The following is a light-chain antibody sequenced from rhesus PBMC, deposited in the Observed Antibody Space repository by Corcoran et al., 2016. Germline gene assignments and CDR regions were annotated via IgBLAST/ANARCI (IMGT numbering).Light chain of an antibody. CDR2: RAS. J-gene: IGKJ4*01. Sequence: DIQMTQSPSSLSASVGDRVTITCQASQSLSNYLNWYQQKPGKIPKLLIYRASSLQSGIPSRFSGSGSGTDFTLTISSLQPEDCATYYCQQGYSYPLTFGGGTKVELK. V-gene: IGKV1S9*01. CDR1: QSLSNY. CDR3: QQGYSYPLT.